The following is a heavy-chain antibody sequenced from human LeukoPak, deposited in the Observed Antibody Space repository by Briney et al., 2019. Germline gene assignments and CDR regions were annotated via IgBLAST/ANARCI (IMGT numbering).Heavy chain of an antibody. CDR1: AYSFTTYW. D-gene: IGHD1-14*01. CDR2: IYPGDSDT. J-gene: IGHJ3*02. CDR3: ARSPSGILGAFDI. Sequence: GESLQISCKGSAYSFTTYWIGWVRQLPGKGLEWMGIIYPGDSDTKYSTSFQGQVTISADKSISTGYLQWSSLKASDTAMYYCARSPSGILGAFDIWGQGTMVTVSS. V-gene: IGHV5-51*01.